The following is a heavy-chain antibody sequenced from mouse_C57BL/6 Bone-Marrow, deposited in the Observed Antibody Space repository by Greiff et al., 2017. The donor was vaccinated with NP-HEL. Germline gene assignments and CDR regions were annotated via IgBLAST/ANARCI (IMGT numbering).Heavy chain of an antibody. D-gene: IGHD3-2*02. V-gene: IGHV2-2*01. CDR3: ARKSGAVYWYFDV. CDR1: GFSLTSYG. J-gene: IGHJ1*03. CDR2: IWSGGST. Sequence: VMLVESGPGLVQPSQSLSITCTVSGFSLTSYGVHWVRQSPGKGLEWLGVIWSGGSTDYNAAFISRLSISKDNSKSQVFFKMNSLQADDTAIYYCARKSGAVYWYFDVWGTGTTVTVSS.